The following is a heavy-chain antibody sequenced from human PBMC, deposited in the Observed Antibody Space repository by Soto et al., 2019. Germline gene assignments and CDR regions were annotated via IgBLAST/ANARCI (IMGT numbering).Heavy chain of an antibody. Sequence: EVQLVESGGGLVQPGGSLRLSCAASEFTFNNYWMHWVRQVPGKGLEWVLSINTDGSTTNYAVSVMGRFTISRDNADNTVYLQMNSLRAEDTAVYYWARGIYLKYGLDVWGQGATVSVSS. CDR2: INTDGSTT. CDR1: EFTFNNYW. V-gene: IGHV3-74*01. CDR3: ARGIYLKYGLDV. D-gene: IGHD3-16*02. J-gene: IGHJ6*02.